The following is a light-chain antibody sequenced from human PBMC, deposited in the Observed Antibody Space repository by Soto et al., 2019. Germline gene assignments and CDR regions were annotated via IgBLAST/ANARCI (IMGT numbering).Light chain of an antibody. V-gene: IGKV1-33*01. CDR3: QQYDNLPPT. CDR2: DAS. Sequence: DIQMTQSPSSLSASVGDRVTITCQASQGTRHYLNWYQQRPGKAPKLLIYDASNMETGGRSRYSGGGSGTDFTFTLTSVQPEDFATYDCQQYDNLPPTFGPGTKVDIK. CDR1: QGTRHY. J-gene: IGKJ3*01.